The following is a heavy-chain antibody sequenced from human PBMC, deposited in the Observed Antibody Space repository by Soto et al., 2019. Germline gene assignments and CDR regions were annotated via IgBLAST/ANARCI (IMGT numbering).Heavy chain of an antibody. CDR1: GFTFDNHG. V-gene: IGHV3-30*18. CDR3: TKDLALGPSYWDQVDL. J-gene: IGHJ6*04. Sequence: QEQLVESGGGVVQPGGSLTLSCAASGFTFDNHGIHWVRQAPGKGLEWVAVISFDGSDEYYAESVKGRFTISRDNSKNTVVLRMARLGTVSVCVYFCTKDLALGPSYWDQVDLWGRGAEVTVSA. D-gene: IGHD2-8*02. CDR2: ISFDGSDE.